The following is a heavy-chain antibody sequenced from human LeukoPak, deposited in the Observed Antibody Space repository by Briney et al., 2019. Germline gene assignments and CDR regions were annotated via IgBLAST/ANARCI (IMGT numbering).Heavy chain of an antibody. J-gene: IGHJ6*02. Sequence: ASVKVSCKASGYTFTSYGISWVRQAPGQGLEWMGWISAYNGNTDYAQKLQGRVTMTTDTSTSTAYMELRSLRFDDTAVYYCARGYGSGSRGIYYYYYGMDVWGQGTTVTVSS. CDR2: ISAYNGNT. V-gene: IGHV1-18*01. CDR3: ARGYGSGSRGIYYYYYGMDV. D-gene: IGHD3-10*01. CDR1: GYTFTSYG.